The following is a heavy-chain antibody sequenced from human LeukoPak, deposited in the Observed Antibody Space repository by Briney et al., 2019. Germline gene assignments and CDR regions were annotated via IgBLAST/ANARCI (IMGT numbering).Heavy chain of an antibody. CDR3: ARDDVIAAAGAPLGY. V-gene: IGHV1-46*01. J-gene: IGHJ4*02. CDR2: INPSGGST. CDR1: GYTFTSYY. Sequence: ASVKVSCKASGYTFTSYYMHWVRQAPGQGLEWMGIINPSGGSTSYAQKFQGRVTMTRDTSTSTVYMELSSLRSEDTAVYYCARDDVIAAAGAPLGYWGQGTLVTVSS. D-gene: IGHD6-13*01.